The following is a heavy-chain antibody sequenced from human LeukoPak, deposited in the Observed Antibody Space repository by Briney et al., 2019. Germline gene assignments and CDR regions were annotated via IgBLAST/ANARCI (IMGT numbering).Heavy chain of an antibody. Sequence: SETLSLTCAVYGGSFSGYYWSWIRQPPGKGLEWIGEINHSGSTNYNPSLKSRVTISVDTSKNQFSLKLSSVTAADTAVYYCASIGPGHDYWGQGTLVTVSS. J-gene: IGHJ4*02. CDR2: INHSGST. V-gene: IGHV4-34*01. CDR1: GGSFSGYY. CDR3: ASIGPGHDY.